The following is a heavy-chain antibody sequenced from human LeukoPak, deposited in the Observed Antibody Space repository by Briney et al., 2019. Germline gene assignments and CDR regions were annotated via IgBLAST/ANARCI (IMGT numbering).Heavy chain of an antibody. CDR1: GGTFSSYA. CDR2: IIPILGIA. J-gene: IGHJ4*02. D-gene: IGHD6-19*01. Sequence: SVKVSCNASGGTFSSYAISWVRQAPGQGLEWRGSIIPILGIANYAQKFQGRVTITADKSTSTAYMELSSLRSEDTAVYYCARDHGGTAVAGTWGQGTLVTVSS. V-gene: IGHV1-69*04. CDR3: ARDHGGTAVAGT.